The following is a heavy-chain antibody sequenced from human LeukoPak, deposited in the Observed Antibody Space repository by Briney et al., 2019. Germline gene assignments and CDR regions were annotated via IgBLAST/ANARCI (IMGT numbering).Heavy chain of an antibody. CDR1: GFTFSDYY. Sequence: PGGSLRLSCAASGFTFSDYYMSRIRQAPGKGLEWVSYISSSGSTIYYADSVKGRFTISRDNAKNSLYLQMNSLRAEDTAVYYCARDLRSGYYYYMDVWGKGTTVTISS. CDR2: ISSSGSTI. D-gene: IGHD6-19*01. V-gene: IGHV3-11*01. CDR3: ARDLRSGYYYYMDV. J-gene: IGHJ6*03.